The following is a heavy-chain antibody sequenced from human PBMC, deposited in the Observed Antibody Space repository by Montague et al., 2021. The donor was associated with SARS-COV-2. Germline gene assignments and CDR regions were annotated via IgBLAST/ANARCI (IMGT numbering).Heavy chain of an antibody. D-gene: IGHD5-12*01. J-gene: IGHJ3*02. V-gene: IGHV3-66*02. CDR3: AREGYSAYDYGGFDI. CDR2: IYSGGTT. CDR1: GFIVSNNY. Sequence: SLRLSCAASGFIVSNNYMSWVRQAPGKGLEWVSVIYSGGTTHYADSVKGRLTISRDNSKNTLYAQVDSLRPEDTAVYYCAREGYSAYDYGGFDIWGQGTMVIVSS.